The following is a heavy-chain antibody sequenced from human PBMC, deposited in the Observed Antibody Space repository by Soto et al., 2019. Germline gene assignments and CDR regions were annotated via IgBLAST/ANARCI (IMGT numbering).Heavy chain of an antibody. CDR3: AKDGVAVPVSVAFDI. D-gene: IGHD6-19*01. V-gene: IGHV1-3*01. Sequence: ASVKVSCKASGYTFTSYAMHWVRQAPGQRLEWMGWINAGNGNTKYSQKFQGRVTITRDTSASTAYMELSSLTSEDPAVYYLAKDGVAVPVSVAFDIWGQGTTVT. J-gene: IGHJ3*02. CDR1: GYTFTSYA. CDR2: INAGNGNT.